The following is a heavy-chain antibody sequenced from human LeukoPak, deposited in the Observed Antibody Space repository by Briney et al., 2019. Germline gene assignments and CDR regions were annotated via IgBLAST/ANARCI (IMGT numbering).Heavy chain of an antibody. J-gene: IGHJ5*02. V-gene: IGHV3-23*01. CDR2: ISDRGRST. D-gene: IGHD2-8*01. Sequence: PGGSLRLSCAASGFTFNSYAMSWVRQAPGKGLEWVSSISDRGRSTYYADSVKGRFTISRDNSKNTLYLQMTSLRADDTALYYCAKANGAIDPFDPWGQGTLVTVSS. CDR1: GFTFNSYA. CDR3: AKANGAIDPFDP.